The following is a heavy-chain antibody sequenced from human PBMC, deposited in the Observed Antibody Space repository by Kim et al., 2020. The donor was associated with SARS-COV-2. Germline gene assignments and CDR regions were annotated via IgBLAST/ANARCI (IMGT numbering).Heavy chain of an antibody. V-gene: IGHV3-30*02. Sequence: VKGRFTISRDNSKNTLYLQMNSLRAEDTAVYYCAKDYYGSGSYYPYYFDYWGQGTLVTVSS. CDR3: AKDYYGSGSYYPYYFDY. D-gene: IGHD3-10*01. J-gene: IGHJ4*02.